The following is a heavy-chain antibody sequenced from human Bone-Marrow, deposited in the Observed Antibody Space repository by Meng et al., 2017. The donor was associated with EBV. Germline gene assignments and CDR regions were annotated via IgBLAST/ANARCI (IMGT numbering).Heavy chain of an antibody. J-gene: IGHJ4*02. D-gene: IGHD3-10*01. V-gene: IGHV1-69*01. Sequence: QGQVLRSAAEVRTPGCSVKVSGKTSGGPFGHYGISWVRQAPGQGLERLGGFLPTLGAPNYAQKFHGRVSITADEATSTHYMDLSSLRSEDTAMYYCASESGRGYTPDYWGQGTLVTVSS. CDR3: ASESGRGYTPDY. CDR1: GGPFGHYG. CDR2: FLPTLGAP.